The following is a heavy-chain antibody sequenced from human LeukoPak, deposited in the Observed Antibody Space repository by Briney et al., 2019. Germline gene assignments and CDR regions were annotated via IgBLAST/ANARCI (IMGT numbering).Heavy chain of an antibody. CDR2: INPNSGGT. Sequence: GASVKVSCKASEYTFTGYYMHWVRQAPGQGLEWMGWINPNSGGTNYAQKFQGRVTMTRDTSISTAYMELSRLRSDDTAVYYCARLTYYYDSSGIDAFDIWGQGTMVTVSS. CDR3: ARLTYYYDSSGIDAFDI. D-gene: IGHD3-22*01. CDR1: EYTFTGYY. J-gene: IGHJ3*02. V-gene: IGHV1-2*02.